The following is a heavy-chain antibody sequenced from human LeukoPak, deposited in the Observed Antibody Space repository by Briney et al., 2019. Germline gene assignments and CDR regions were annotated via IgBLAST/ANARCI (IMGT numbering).Heavy chain of an antibody. CDR1: GFTFSSYA. Sequence: GRSQRLSCAASGFTFSSYAMHWVRQAPGKGLEWVAVISYDGSNKYYADSVKGRFTISRDNSKNTLYLQMNSLRAEDTAVYYCARDSGSYYYYYYMDVWGKGTTVTVSS. D-gene: IGHD1-26*01. CDR3: ARDSGSYYYYYYMDV. V-gene: IGHV3-30-3*01. J-gene: IGHJ6*03. CDR2: ISYDGSNK.